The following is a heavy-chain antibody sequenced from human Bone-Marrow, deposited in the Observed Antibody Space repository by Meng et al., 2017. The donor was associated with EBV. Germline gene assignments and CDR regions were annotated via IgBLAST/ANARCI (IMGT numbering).Heavy chain of an antibody. CDR2: IIPIFGTA. CDR3: ARGGTYYYGSGSYREYFQH. CDR1: GGTFSSYA. V-gene: IGHV1-69*01. Sequence: VQLVQSGAEVQKPGSSVKVSCKASGGTFSSYAISWVRQAPGQGLEWMGGIIPIFGTANYAQKFQGRVTITADESTSTAYMELSSLRSEDTAVYYCARGGTYYYGSGSYREYFQHWGQGTLVTVSS. D-gene: IGHD3-10*01. J-gene: IGHJ1*01.